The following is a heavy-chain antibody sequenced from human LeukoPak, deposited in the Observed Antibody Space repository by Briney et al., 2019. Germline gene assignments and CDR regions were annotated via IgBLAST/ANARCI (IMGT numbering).Heavy chain of an antibody. CDR3: GILIAVANSGHDYYYMDV. V-gene: IGHV4-61*02. CDR1: GGSISSGSYY. D-gene: IGHD6-19*01. Sequence: SQTLSLTCTVSGGSISSGSYYWSWIRQPAGKGLEWIGRIYTSGSTNYNPSLKSRVTISVDTSKNQFSLKLSSVTAADTAVYYWGILIAVANSGHDYYYMDVWGKGTTVTVSS. CDR2: IYTSGST. J-gene: IGHJ6*03.